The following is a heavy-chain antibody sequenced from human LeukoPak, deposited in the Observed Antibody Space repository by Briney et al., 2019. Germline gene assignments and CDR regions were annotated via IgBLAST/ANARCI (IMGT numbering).Heavy chain of an antibody. CDR2: IKQDGSEK. CDR3: ARHRFGSGILTDY. D-gene: IGHD3-10*01. Sequence: GGSLRLSCAASGFTFSSYWMSWVRQAPGKGLEWVANIKQDGSEKYYVDSVKGRFTISRGNAKNSLYLQMNSLRAEDTAVYYCARHRFGSGILTDYWGQGTLVTVSS. V-gene: IGHV3-7*01. J-gene: IGHJ4*02. CDR1: GFTFSSYW.